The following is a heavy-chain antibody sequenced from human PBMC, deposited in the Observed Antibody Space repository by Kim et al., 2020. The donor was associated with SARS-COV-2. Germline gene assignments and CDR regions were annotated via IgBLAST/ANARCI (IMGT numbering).Heavy chain of an antibody. CDR2: FDPEDGET. CDR3: ATASNYDILTGYSHPPDY. Sequence: ASVKVSCKVSGYTLTELSMHWVRQAPGKGLEWMGGFDPEDGETIYAQKFQGRVTMTEDTSTDTAYMELSSLRSEDTAVYYCATASNYDILTGYSHPPDYWGRGPRVTVP. V-gene: IGHV1-24*01. CDR1: GYTLTELS. J-gene: IGHJ4*02. D-gene: IGHD3-9*01.